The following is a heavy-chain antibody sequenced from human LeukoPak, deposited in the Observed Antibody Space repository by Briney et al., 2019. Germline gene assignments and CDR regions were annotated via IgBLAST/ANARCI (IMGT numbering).Heavy chain of an antibody. J-gene: IGHJ4*02. Sequence: PSGTLSLTCAVSGGSISSSNWWSWVRQPPGKGLEWIGEIYHSGSTNYNPSLESRVTISVDKSKNQFSLKLSSVTAADTAVYYCARVVTAPTSYFDYWGQGTLVTVPS. V-gene: IGHV4-4*02. D-gene: IGHD2-21*02. CDR3: ARVVTAPTSYFDY. CDR2: IYHSGST. CDR1: GGSISSSNW.